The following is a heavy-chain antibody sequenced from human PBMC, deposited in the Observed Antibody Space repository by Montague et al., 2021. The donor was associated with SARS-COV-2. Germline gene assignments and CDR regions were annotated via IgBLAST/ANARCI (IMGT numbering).Heavy chain of an antibody. D-gene: IGHD3-9*01. CDR1: GFSLSTPNVG. CDR2: IYSNDEK. J-gene: IGHJ4*02. V-gene: IGHV2-5*01. CDR3: AHLIRYYDIFTGIPFDY. Sequence: PPLVNPTQTLTLTCTFSGFSLSTPNVGVGWIRQPPGKALEWVAVIYSNDEKRYSPSLRNRLTITKGTAKNQVVLSLTYVDPVDTATYYCAHLIRYYDIFTGIPFDYWGQGSQVTVSS.